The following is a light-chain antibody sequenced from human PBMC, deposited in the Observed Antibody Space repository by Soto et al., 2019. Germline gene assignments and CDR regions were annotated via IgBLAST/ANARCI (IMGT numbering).Light chain of an antibody. CDR1: QSISTW. Sequence: DVPMTQSPSTLSASVGDRVIIICRASQSISTWLAWYQQKPGKAPKLLIYDASNLESGVPSRFSGSGSGTEFTLTISSLQPEDFAIYYCQQYNSYSGTFGQGTKVDIK. V-gene: IGKV1-5*02. CDR2: DAS. CDR3: QQYNSYSGT. J-gene: IGKJ1*01.